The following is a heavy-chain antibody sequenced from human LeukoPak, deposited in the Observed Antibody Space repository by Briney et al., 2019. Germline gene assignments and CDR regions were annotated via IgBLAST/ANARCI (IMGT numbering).Heavy chain of an antibody. Sequence: GESLKLSCAASGFTFNIYGMHWVRQAPGKGLQWVAAIWYDGTNTYYAASVKGRFTISRDNSKNTLYLQMNSLRAEDAAIYYCVKDWDMAPGYWGQGTLVTVSS. CDR2: IWYDGTNT. J-gene: IGHJ4*02. CDR1: GFTFNIYG. V-gene: IGHV3-33*06. D-gene: IGHD2-15*01. CDR3: VKDWDMAPGY.